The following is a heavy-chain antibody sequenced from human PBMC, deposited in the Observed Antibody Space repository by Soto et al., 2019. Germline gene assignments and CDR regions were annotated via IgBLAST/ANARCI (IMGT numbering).Heavy chain of an antibody. D-gene: IGHD6-13*01. CDR3: ARGLAAAGMKGANGMDV. J-gene: IGHJ6*02. Sequence: PSETLSLTCTVSGGSISSGDYYWSWIRQPPGKGLEWIGYIYYSGSTYYNPSLKSRVTISVDTSKNQFSLKLSSVTAADTAVYYCARGLAAAGMKGANGMDVWGQGTTVTVSS. CDR2: IYYSGST. V-gene: IGHV4-30-4*01. CDR1: GGSISSGDYY.